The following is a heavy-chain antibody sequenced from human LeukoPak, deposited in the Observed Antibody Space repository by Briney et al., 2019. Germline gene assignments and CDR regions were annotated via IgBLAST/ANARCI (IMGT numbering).Heavy chain of an antibody. Sequence: GASVKVSCKASGYTFTSYYMHWVRQAPGQGLEWMGIINPSGGSTSYAQKFQGRVTMTRDMSTSTVYMELSSLRAEDTAVYYFARDVPGAPGYFDYWDRETLVTVSS. J-gene: IGHJ4*02. V-gene: IGHV1-46*01. CDR1: GYTFTSYY. D-gene: IGHD1-26*01. CDR2: INPSGGST. CDR3: ARDVPGAPGYFDY.